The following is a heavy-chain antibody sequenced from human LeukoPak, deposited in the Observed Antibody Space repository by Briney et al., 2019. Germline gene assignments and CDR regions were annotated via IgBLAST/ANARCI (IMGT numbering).Heavy chain of an antibody. CDR3: ARGIYDFWSGYSKPNYYYYMDV. V-gene: IGHV4-34*01. D-gene: IGHD3-3*01. J-gene: IGHJ6*03. CDR2: INHSGST. Sequence: ASETLSLTCAVCGGSFSNYHWSRIRQPPGKGLEWIGEINHSGSTNYNPSLKSRVTISVDTSKNQFSLKLSSVTAADTAVYYCARGIYDFWSGYSKPNYYYYMDVWGKGTTVTVSS. CDR1: GGSFSNYH.